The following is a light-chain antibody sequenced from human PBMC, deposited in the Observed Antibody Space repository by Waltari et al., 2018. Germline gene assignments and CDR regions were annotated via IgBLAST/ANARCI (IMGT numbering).Light chain of an antibody. CDR1: QSISSY. Sequence: DIQMTQSTSSLSASVGDRVTITCRASQSISSYLNWYQQKPGKATKLLIYAASSLKSGVPSRLSGRGSWKDFTLTISSLQPEDFAPYYCQQSYSTLWTFGQGTKVEIK. J-gene: IGKJ1*01. CDR2: AAS. V-gene: IGKV1-39*01. CDR3: QQSYSTLWT.